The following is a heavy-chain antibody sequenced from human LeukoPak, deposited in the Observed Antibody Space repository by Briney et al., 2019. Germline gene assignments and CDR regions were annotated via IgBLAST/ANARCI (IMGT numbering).Heavy chain of an antibody. CDR3: ARHPGYSSGWSDY. CDR1: GYSFTTHW. Sequence: GESLKISCKGSGYSFTTHWIAWVRQMPGKGLEWMGIIYPGDSYTKYSSAFQGQVTISADKSVTTAYLQWSSLKASDTAMYYRARHPGYSSGWSDYWGQGTLVTVSS. CDR2: IYPGDSYT. J-gene: IGHJ4*02. V-gene: IGHV5-51*01. D-gene: IGHD6-19*01.